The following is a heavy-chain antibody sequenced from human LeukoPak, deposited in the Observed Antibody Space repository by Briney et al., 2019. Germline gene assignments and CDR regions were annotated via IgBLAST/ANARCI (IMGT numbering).Heavy chain of an antibody. CDR3: AREGGVGATGAFDI. V-gene: IGHV1-2*02. Sequence: ASVKVSCKASGYTFTGYYMHWVRQAPGQGLEWMGWINPNSGGTNYAQKFQGRVTMTRDTSISTAYMELRRLRSDDTAVYYCAREGGVGATGAFDIWGQGTMVTVSS. J-gene: IGHJ3*02. CDR2: INPNSGGT. CDR1: GYTFTGYY. D-gene: IGHD1-26*01.